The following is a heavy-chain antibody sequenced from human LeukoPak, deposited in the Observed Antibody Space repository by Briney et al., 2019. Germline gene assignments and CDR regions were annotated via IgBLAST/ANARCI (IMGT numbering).Heavy chain of an antibody. CDR3: AKLENSGSPPGFDY. J-gene: IGHJ4*02. CDR1: GFTFSSYG. D-gene: IGHD1-26*01. Sequence: PGGSLRLSCAASGFTFSSYGMTWVRQAPGKGLEWVSYISSSSSTIYYADSVKGRFTISRDNSKNTLYLQMSSLRAEDTAVYYCAKLENSGSPPGFDYWGQGTLVTVSS. V-gene: IGHV3-48*01. CDR2: ISSSSSTI.